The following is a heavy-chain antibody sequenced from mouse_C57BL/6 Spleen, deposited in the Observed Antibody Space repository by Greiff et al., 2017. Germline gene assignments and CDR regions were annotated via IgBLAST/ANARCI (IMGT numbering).Heavy chain of an antibody. CDR2: INYDGSST. CDR3: ARVGGNYGFFYAMDY. V-gene: IGHV5-16*01. D-gene: IGHD2-1*01. CDR1: GFTFSDYY. J-gene: IGHJ4*01. Sequence: EVNVVESEGGLVQPGSSMKLSCTASGFTFSDYYMAWVRQVPEKGLEWVANINYDGSSTYYLDSLKSRFIISRDNAKNILYLQMSSLKSEDTATYYCARVGGNYGFFYAMDYWGQGTSVTVSS.